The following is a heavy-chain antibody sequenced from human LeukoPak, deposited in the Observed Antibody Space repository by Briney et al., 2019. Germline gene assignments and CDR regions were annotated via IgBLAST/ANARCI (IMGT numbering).Heavy chain of an antibody. D-gene: IGHD2-8*01. CDR2: IREDGSEK. CDR1: GFTPIGYW. J-gene: IGHJ4*02. V-gene: IGHV3-7*01. Sequence: PGGSLRLSCTLSGFTPIGYWMTWVRQAPGKGLEWVASIREDGSEKTSVDSVKGRFTISRDNAKNSLYLQMDSLRAEDTAVYYCARGPTNGQAFDYWGQGTLVSVSS. CDR3: ARGPTNGQAFDY.